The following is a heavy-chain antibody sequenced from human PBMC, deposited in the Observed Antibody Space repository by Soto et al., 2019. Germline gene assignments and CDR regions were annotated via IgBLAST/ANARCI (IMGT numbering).Heavy chain of an antibody. J-gene: IGHJ6*02. D-gene: IGHD3-3*01. CDR1: GGTFSSYA. V-gene: IGHV1-69*13. CDR2: IIPIFGTA. CDR3: ARGLRFLEWSDWSYYYGMDV. Sequence: ASVKVSCKASGGTFSSYAISWVRQAPGQGLEWMGGIIPIFGTANYAQKFQGRVTITADESTSTAYMELSSLRSEDTAVYYCARGLRFLEWSDWSYYYGMDVWGHRITGTVS.